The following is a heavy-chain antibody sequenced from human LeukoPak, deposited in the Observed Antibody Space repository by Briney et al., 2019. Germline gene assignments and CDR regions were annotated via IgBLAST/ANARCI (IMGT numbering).Heavy chain of an antibody. CDR2: INTDGTST. Sequence: PGGSLRLSCAASGFTFTDYWMHWVRQAPGKGLVWVSRINTDGTSTKYAESVKGRITISRDNVRNTVYLQMNSLRAEDTAVYYCARARYSYTGIIDYWGQGTLVTVSS. CDR3: ARARYSYTGIIDY. CDR1: GFTFTDYW. V-gene: IGHV3-74*01. D-gene: IGHD5-18*01. J-gene: IGHJ4*02.